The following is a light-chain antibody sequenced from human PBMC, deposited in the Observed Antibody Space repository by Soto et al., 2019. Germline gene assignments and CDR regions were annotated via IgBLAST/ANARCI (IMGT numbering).Light chain of an antibody. CDR2: DAS. V-gene: IGKV3-15*01. CDR3: QQYNNWPIFT. CDR1: QSVSSN. Sequence: IVLTQSPATLSVSPGDRATLFCRASQSVSSNLAWYQQTPGQAPRLLIDDASTRATGIPARFSGSGSGIEFTRTISSLQSEDFAVYYCQQYNNWPIFTFGPGTKVDIK. J-gene: IGKJ3*01.